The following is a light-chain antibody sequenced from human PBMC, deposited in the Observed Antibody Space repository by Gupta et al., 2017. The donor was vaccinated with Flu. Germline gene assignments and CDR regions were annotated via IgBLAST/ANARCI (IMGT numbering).Light chain of an antibody. CDR2: GAS. J-gene: IGKJ1*01. CDR3: QQYNYLWT. Sequence: EIVMTQFPDTLSMSPGDRVTLACWDSQSVSGNLVWYQQKPGQAPRLIIYGASTRATGVPVRFSGSGAGKEFTLTSSRLQYEDFAVYYWQQYNYLWTFGQGTKVEIK. V-gene: IGKV3-15*01. CDR1: QSVSGN.